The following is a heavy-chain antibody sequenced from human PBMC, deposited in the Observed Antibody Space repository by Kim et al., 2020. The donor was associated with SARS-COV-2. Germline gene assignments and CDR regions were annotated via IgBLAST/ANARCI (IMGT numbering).Heavy chain of an antibody. Sequence: SETLSLTCTVSGDSISSYYWSWIRQSPGKGLEWIGNIYYSGSSNYNPSLKSRVNRSLDTSKNQFSLKLSSVTAADTAVYYCARYKEDCYGSGSFYLGWFDPWVQGILVTVSS. CDR3: ARYKEDCYGSGSFYLGWFDP. V-gene: IGHV4-59*01. D-gene: IGHD3-10*01. CDR1: GDSISSYY. J-gene: IGHJ5*02. CDR2: IYYSGSS.